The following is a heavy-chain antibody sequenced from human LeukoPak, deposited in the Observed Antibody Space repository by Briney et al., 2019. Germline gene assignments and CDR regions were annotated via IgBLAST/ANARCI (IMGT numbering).Heavy chain of an antibody. CDR3: ASYYGSGSYYLDY. CDR2: IYHSGST. Sequence: KPSETLSLTCAVSGGSISSSNWWSWVRQPPGKGLEWIGEIYHSGSTNYNPSLKSRVTISVDKSKNQFSLKLSSVTAADTAVYYCASYYGSGSYYLDYWGQGTLVTVSS. V-gene: IGHV4-4*02. CDR1: GGSISSSNW. J-gene: IGHJ4*02. D-gene: IGHD3-10*01.